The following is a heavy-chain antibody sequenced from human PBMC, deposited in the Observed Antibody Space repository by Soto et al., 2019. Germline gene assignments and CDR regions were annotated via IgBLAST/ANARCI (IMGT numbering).Heavy chain of an antibody. CDR3: ARTYCSSTSCPFYYYYMDV. V-gene: IGHV1-3*01. CDR1: ANTCTSYV. D-gene: IGHD2-2*01. Sequence: ASRKVSCEPSANTCTSYVMHWVRQTPGQRLVWMGWINAGNGNRKYSQKCQGRVTITRDTSASTDYMELSSLRSEDTAVYYCARTYCSSTSCPFYYYYMDVWGKGTTVTVSS. J-gene: IGHJ6*03. CDR2: INAGNGNR.